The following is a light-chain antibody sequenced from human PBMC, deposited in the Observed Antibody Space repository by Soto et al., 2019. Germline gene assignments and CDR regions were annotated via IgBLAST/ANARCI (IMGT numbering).Light chain of an antibody. CDR3: SSYKSSSTPNYV. CDR2: EVS. CDR1: SSDVGTYDL. J-gene: IGLJ1*01. V-gene: IGLV2-14*02. Sequence: QSALTQPASVSGSPGQSITISCTGTSSDVGTYDLVSWYQHHPGAAPKLMIYEVSNRPSGVSNHFSGSKSGNTASLTISGLQAEDEADYYCSSYKSSSTPNYVFGTGTKLTVL.